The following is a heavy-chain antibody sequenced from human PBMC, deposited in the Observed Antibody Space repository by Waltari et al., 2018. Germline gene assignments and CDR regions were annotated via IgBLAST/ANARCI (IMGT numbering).Heavy chain of an antibody. J-gene: IGHJ5*02. CDR1: GGSISSSSYY. CDR3: ARREMATIGAGRP. Sequence: QMQLQASGAGLVKPSETLSLTCTVSGGSISSSSYYWGWLRQPPGKGLEWNGSIDYRGRTCYDPSRKIPVTIAVYTSKNLFSRKRSSVTAADTAVYYCARREMATIGAGRPWGEGTQVTVSS. V-gene: IGHV4-39*01. D-gene: IGHD5-12*01. CDR2: IDYRGRT.